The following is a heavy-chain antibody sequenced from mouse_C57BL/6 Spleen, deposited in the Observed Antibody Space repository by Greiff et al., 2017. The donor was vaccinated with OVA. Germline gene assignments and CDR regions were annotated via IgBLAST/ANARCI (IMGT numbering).Heavy chain of an antibody. CDR2: IHPSDSDT. J-gene: IGHJ2*01. D-gene: IGHD2-5*01. CDR3: AFPSTYYSNYEDY. Sequence: QVQLQQPGAELVKPGASVKVSCTASGYTFTSYWMHWVKQRPGQGLEWIGRIHPSDSDTNYNQKFKGKGTLTVDKSYSTAYMQLSMLTSEDSAVYFCAFPSTYYSNYEDYWGQGTTLTVSS. CDR1: GYTFTSYW. V-gene: IGHV1-74*01.